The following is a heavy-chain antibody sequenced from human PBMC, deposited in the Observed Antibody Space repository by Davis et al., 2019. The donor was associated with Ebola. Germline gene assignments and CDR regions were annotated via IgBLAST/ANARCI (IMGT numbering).Heavy chain of an antibody. CDR2: ISSSSSYI. CDR1: GFTFSSYS. D-gene: IGHD1-26*01. V-gene: IGHV3-21*01. Sequence: GESLKISCAASGFTFSSYSMNWVRQAPGKGLEWVSSISSSSSYIYYADSVKGRFTISRDNAKNSLYLQMNSLRAEDTAVYYCARSGSYYGFDYWGQGTLVTVSS. J-gene: IGHJ4*02. CDR3: ARSGSYYGFDY.